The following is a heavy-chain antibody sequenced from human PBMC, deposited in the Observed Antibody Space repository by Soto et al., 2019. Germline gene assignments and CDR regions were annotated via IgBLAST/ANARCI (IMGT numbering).Heavy chain of an antibody. CDR1: GGSISSGGYS. CDR2: IYHSGST. Sequence: SXTLSLTCAVSGGSISSGGYSWSWIRQPPGKGLEWIGYIYHSGSTYYNPSLKSRVTISVDRSKNQFSLKLSSVTAADTSLYYCARESAAGMGYYGMDVWGQGTTVTVSS. CDR3: ARESAAGMGYYGMDV. V-gene: IGHV4-30-2*01. J-gene: IGHJ6*02. D-gene: IGHD6-13*01.